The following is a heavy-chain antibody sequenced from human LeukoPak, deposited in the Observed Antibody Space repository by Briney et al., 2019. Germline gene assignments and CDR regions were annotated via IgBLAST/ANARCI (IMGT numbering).Heavy chain of an antibody. D-gene: IGHD3-9*01. CDR2: INLNSGGT. CDR1: GGTFSSYA. CDR3: ASSPDILTGENFDY. J-gene: IGHJ4*02. V-gene: IGHV1-2*02. Sequence: ASVKVSCKASGGTFSSYAISWVRQAPGQGLEWTGWINLNSGGTNYAQKFQGRVTITRDTSISTVYMELSRLRSDDTDVNYCASSPDILTGENFDYWGQGTLLTVSS.